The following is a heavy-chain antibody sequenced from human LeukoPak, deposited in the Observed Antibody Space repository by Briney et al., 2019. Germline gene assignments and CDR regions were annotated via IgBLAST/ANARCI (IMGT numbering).Heavy chain of an antibody. V-gene: IGHV3-23*01. Sequence: GGSLRLSCAASGFTASTYGVSWVRQAPGKGLLWVSAIVGGAGYTFYADSVKGRFTISRDNSWNSLYLQMNSLRDDDTAVYYCAKGSRTGQFPMDVWGQGTTVTVSS. D-gene: IGHD1-1*01. CDR1: GFTASTYG. J-gene: IGHJ6*02. CDR3: AKGSRTGQFPMDV. CDR2: IVGGAGYT.